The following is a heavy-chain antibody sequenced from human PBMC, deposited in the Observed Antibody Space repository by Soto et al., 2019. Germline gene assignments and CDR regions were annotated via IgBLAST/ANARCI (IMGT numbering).Heavy chain of an antibody. J-gene: IGHJ4*02. CDR3: ARESSYDSYFDY. CDR2: IWYDGSNK. D-gene: IGHD5-12*01. Sequence: GGSLRFSCAASGFTFSSYGMHWVRQAPGKGLEWVAVIWYDGSNKYYADSVKGRFTISRDNSKNTLYLQMNSLRAEDTAVYYCARESSYDSYFDYWGQGTLVTVSS. V-gene: IGHV3-33*01. CDR1: GFTFSSYG.